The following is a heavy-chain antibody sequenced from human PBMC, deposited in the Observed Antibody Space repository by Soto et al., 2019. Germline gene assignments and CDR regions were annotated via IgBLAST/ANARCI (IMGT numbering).Heavy chain of an antibody. V-gene: IGHV2-5*01. Sequence: QITLKDSGPTLVKPTQTLTLPCTFSGFSLSTRGVGGGWIRQPPGKALEWLALIYWNDDRRYSPSLKSRLTITKDTSKNQVVLTMTNMDPVDTATYYCALSHGDVWGQGTTVTVSS. CDR3: ALSHGDV. CDR1: GFSLSTRGVG. J-gene: IGHJ6*02. CDR2: IYWNDDR.